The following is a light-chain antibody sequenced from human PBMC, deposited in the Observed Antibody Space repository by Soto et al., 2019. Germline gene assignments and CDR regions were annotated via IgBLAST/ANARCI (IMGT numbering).Light chain of an antibody. CDR2: WAS. CDR1: QSVLYSSDNKNY. V-gene: IGKV4-1*01. J-gene: IGKJ1*01. Sequence: DIVMTQSPDSLAVSLGERATFNCKSSQSVLYSSDNKNYLAWYQQKTEQPPKLLIYWASTRESGVPDRFSDSVSGTDFTLTITNLQAEDVAVYYCQQYSATPPTFGQGTKVESK. CDR3: QQYSATPPT.